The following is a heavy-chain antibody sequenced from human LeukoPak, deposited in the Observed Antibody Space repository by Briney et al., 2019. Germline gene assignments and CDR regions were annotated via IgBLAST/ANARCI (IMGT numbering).Heavy chain of an antibody. J-gene: IGHJ5*02. CDR3: AKVSRAVAGTKGWFDP. Sequence: GGSLRLSCAASGFTFSSYAMSWVRQAPGKGLEWVSAISGSGGSTYYADSVKGRFTISRDNSKNTLYLQMNSLRAEDTAVYYCAKVSRAVAGTKGWFDPWGQGTLVTVSS. D-gene: IGHD6-19*01. V-gene: IGHV3-23*01. CDR2: ISGSGGST. CDR1: GFTFSSYA.